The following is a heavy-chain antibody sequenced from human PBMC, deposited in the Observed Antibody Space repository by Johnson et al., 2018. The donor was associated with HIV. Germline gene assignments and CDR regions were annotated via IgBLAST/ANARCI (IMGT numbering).Heavy chain of an antibody. CDR2: ISYDGSNK. CDR3: ARDRGIAARPFRDAFDI. V-gene: IGHV3-30*03. CDR1: GFTFSSYG. D-gene: IGHD6-6*01. J-gene: IGHJ3*02. Sequence: QVQLVESGGGVVQPGRSLRLSCVASGFTFSSYGMNWVRQAPGKGLEWVAVISYDGSNKYYADSVKGRFTISRDNSKNTLYLQMNSLRAEDTAVYYCARDRGIAARPFRDAFDIWGQGTMVTVSS.